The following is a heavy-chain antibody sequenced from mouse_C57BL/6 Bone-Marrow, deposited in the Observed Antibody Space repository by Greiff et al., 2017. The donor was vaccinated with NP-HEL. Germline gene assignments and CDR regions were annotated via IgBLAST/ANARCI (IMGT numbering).Heavy chain of an antibody. Sequence: QVQLQQSGAELVRPGASVTLSCKASGYTFTDYEMHWVKQTPVHGLEWIGAIDPETGGTAYNQKFKGKAILTADKSSSTAYMELRSLTSEDSAVYYCTRSEAYYSNYVDYWGQGTTLTVSS. CDR1: GYTFTDYE. CDR2: IDPETGGT. J-gene: IGHJ2*01. CDR3: TRSEAYYSNYVDY. D-gene: IGHD2-5*01. V-gene: IGHV1-15*01.